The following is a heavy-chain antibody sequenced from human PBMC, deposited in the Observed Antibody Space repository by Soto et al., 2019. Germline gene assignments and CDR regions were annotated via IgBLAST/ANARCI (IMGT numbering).Heavy chain of an antibody. D-gene: IGHD1-7*01. CDR2: IIPIFGTA. V-gene: IGHV1-69*06. CDR1: GGTFSSYA. Sequence: QVQLVQSGAEVKKPGSSVKVSCKASGGTFSSYAISWVRQAPGQGLEWVGGIIPIFGTANYAQKFQGRVTITADKSTSTAYMELSSLRSEDTAVYYCARDPKLELQNNWFDPWGQGTLVTVSS. J-gene: IGHJ5*02. CDR3: ARDPKLELQNNWFDP.